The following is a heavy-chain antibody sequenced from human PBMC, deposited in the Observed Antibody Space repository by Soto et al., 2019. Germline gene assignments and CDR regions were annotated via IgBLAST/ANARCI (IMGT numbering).Heavy chain of an antibody. V-gene: IGHV3-23*01. CDR3: AKEQYCSGGSCYSYYFDY. CDR1: GFTFSSYA. J-gene: IGHJ4*02. CDR2: ISGSGGST. D-gene: IGHD2-15*01. Sequence: GGSLILSCAASGFTFSSYAMSWVRQAPGKGLEWVSAISGSGGSTYYADSVKGRFTISRDNSKNTLYLQMNSLRAEDTAVYYCAKEQYCSGGSCYSYYFDYWGQGTLVTVSS.